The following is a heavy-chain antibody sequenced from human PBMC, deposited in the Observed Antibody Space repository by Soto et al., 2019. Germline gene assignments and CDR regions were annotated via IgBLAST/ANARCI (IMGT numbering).Heavy chain of an antibody. CDR3: ARYIPGVRYYGMDV. CDR1: GFTFTSSA. Sequence: VASVKVSCKASGFTFTSSAMQWVRQARGQRLEWIGWIVVGSGNTNYAQKFQERVTITRDMSTSTAYMELSSLRSEDTAVYYCARYIPGVRYYGMDVWGQGTTVTVAS. V-gene: IGHV1-58*02. J-gene: IGHJ6*02. D-gene: IGHD2-2*01. CDR2: IVVGSGNT.